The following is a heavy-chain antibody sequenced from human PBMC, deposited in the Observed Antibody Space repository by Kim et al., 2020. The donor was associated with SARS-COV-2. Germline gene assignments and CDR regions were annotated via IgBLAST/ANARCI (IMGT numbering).Heavy chain of an antibody. CDR2: ISFDGRTT. V-gene: IGHV3-30*04. CDR1: GFTFTSYA. D-gene: IGHD2-21*01. J-gene: IGHJ5*02. Sequence: GGSLRLSCAASGFTFTSYAMHWVRLAPGKGLEWVSTISFDGRTTYYVDSVKGRFTISTDKSKTILYLEMNSLRAEDTAVYYCARETFESRNVVGLMANCFAPCSQGTQVTVSS. CDR3: ARETFESRNVVGLMANCFAP.